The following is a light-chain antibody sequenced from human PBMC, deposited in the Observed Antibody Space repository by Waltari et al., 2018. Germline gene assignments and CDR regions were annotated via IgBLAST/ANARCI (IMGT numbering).Light chain of an antibody. CDR1: QTVSRS. CDR3: QQRSTWPRT. Sequence: EVVLTQSPATLSLSPGERATLPCWASQTVSRSLVWYQQKPGQTPRLLIYDASSRATGIPARFSGCGSWTDFTLTINRLEPEDFAVYYCQQRSTWPRTFGQGTKVEIK. CDR2: DAS. J-gene: IGKJ1*01. V-gene: IGKV3-11*01.